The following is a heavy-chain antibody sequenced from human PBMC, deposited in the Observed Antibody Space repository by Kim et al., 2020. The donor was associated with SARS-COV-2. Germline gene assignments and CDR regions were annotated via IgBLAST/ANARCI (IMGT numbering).Heavy chain of an antibody. CDR1: GFMFSTYA. D-gene: IGHD5-18*01. CDR3: ARHIARGLWFLDF. J-gene: IGHJ4*02. V-gene: IGHV3-23*01. CDR2: MSAGGDYI. Sequence: GGSLRLSCAASGFMFSTYAMSWVRQTPGKGLEWVSTMSAGGDYIYYEDSVKGRFTISRDNSKNTLYLQLNSLRVEDTALYYCARHIARGLWFLDFWGQGT.